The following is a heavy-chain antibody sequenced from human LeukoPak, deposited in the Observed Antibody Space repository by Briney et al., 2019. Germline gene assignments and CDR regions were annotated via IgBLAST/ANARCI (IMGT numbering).Heavy chain of an antibody. CDR2: ISSSGSTI. J-gene: IGHJ6*04. D-gene: IGHD3-10*02. V-gene: IGHV3-48*03. CDR1: GFTFSSYE. CDR3: AELGITMIGGV. Sequence: GGCLRLSCAASGFTFSSYEMNWVRQAPGKGLEWVSYISSSGSTIYYADSVKGRFTISRDNAKNSLYLQMNSLRAEDTAVHYCAELGITMIGGVWGKGTTVTISS.